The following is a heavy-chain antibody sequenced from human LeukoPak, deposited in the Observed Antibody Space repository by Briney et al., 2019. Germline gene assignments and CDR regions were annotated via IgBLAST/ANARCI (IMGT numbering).Heavy chain of an antibody. V-gene: IGHV1-24*01. CDR1: VYTLTELS. J-gene: IGHJ3*02. CDR3: ATVDGSYYFRRDAFDI. D-gene: IGHD1-26*01. Sequence: ASVKVSCKVSVYTLTELSMHWVRQAPGKGLEWMGGFDPEDGETIYAQKFQGRVTMTEDTSTDTAYMELSSLRSEDTAVYYCATVDGSYYFRRDAFDIWGQGTMVTVSS. CDR2: FDPEDGET.